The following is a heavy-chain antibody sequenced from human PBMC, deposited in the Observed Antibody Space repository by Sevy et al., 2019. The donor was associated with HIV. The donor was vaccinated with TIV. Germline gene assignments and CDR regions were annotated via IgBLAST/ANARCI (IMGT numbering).Heavy chain of an antibody. J-gene: IGHJ3*02. CDR2: ISSSSNYI. Sequence: GGSLRLSCAASGFTFSDFYMSWIRQAPGRGLEWVSYISSSSNYIYYADSLKGRFTISRDNAKNSVYLQMNSLRAEDTAVYYCARPYGSGSWEAFDIWGQGTMVTVSS. CDR3: ARPYGSGSWEAFDI. V-gene: IGHV3-11*06. D-gene: IGHD3-10*01. CDR1: GFTFSDFY.